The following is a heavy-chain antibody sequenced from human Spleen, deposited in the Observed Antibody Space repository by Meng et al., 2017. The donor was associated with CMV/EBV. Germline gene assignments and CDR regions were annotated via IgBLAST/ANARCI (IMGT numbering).Heavy chain of an antibody. D-gene: IGHD5-18*01. CDR3: ARGPAVGYSYGKFDY. CDR2: INPNSGGT. V-gene: IGHV1-2*02. J-gene: IGHJ4*02. CDR1: GYTFTGYY. Sequence: ASVKVSCKASGYTFTGYYMHWVRQAPGQGLEWMGWINPNSGGTNYAQKFQGRVTMTRDTSISTAYMELSRLRSDDTAVYYCARGPAVGYSYGKFDYWGQGTLVTVSS.